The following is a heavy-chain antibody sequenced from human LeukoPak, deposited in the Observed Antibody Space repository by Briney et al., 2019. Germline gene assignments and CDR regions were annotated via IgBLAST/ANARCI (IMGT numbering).Heavy chain of an antibody. D-gene: IGHD3-22*01. J-gene: IGHJ3*02. V-gene: IGHV1-2*02. CDR2: INPNSGGT. CDR3: ARASPPLWYYDSSRDAFDI. Sequence: GASVKVSCKASGYTFTGYYMHWVRQAPGQGLEWMGWINPNSGGTNYAQKFQGRVTITRNTSISTAYMELSSLRSEDTAVYYCARASPPLWYYDSSRDAFDIWGQGTMVTVSS. CDR1: GYTFTGYY.